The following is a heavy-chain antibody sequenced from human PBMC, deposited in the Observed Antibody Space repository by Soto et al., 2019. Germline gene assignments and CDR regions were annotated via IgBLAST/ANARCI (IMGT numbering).Heavy chain of an antibody. V-gene: IGHV4-4*02. J-gene: IGHJ4*02. CDR2: IYHSGST. D-gene: IGHD3-3*01. Sequence: QVQLQESGPGLVKPSGTLSLTCAVSGGSISSSNWWSWVRQPPGKGLEWIGEIYHSGSTNYNPSLKSRVTISVDKSKNQFSLKLSSVTAADTAVYYCARVQSLDFWSGYSLFFDYWGQGTLVTVSS. CDR1: GGSISSSNW. CDR3: ARVQSLDFWSGYSLFFDY.